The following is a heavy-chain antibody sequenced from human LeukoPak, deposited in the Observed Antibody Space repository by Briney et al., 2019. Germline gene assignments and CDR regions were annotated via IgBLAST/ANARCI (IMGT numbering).Heavy chain of an antibody. D-gene: IGHD3-3*01. J-gene: IGHJ6*04. CDR3: AISRADFWSSSDV. CDR1: GFTFSSHA. V-gene: IGHV3-23*01. CDR2: ISGSGGDT. Sequence: PGGSLRLSCAASGFTFSSHAMSWVRQAPGKGLEWVSAISGSGGDTYYADSVKGRFSISRDNSKNTLNLQMNSLRAEDTAVYYCAISRADFWSSSDVWGKGTTVTVSS.